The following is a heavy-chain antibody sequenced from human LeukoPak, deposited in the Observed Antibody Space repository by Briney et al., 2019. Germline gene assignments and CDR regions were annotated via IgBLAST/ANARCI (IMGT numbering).Heavy chain of an antibody. D-gene: IGHD3-10*01. CDR3: RRAYPGGGDY. CDR2: ISSSGSTM. Sequence: GGSLRLSCAASGFTFSDYSMNWVRQAPGKGLEWVSQISSSGSTMYYADSVKGRFTISRDNAKNSLYLQMNSLRDEDTAVYYCRRAYPGGGDYWGQGTLVTVSS. J-gene: IGHJ4*02. V-gene: IGHV3-48*02. CDR1: GFTFSDYS.